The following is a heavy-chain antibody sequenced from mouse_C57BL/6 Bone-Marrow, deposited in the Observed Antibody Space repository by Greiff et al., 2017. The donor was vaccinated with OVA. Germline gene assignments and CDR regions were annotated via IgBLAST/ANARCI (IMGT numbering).Heavy chain of an antibody. CDR2: IDPENGDT. V-gene: IGHV14-4*01. CDR3: NTYRY. J-gene: IGHJ2*01. Sequence: EVQLQQSGAELVRPGASVKLSCTASGFNINDDYMHWVKERPEQGLEWIGWIDPENGDTENASKFQGKATITADTYSKTVYLHLSSLTSEDTAVYYSNTYRYWGQGTTLTVSS. CDR1: GFNINDDY.